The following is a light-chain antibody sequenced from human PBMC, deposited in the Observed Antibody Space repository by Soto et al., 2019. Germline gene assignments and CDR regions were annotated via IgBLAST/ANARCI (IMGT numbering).Light chain of an antibody. J-gene: IGLJ1*01. CDR3: SSYTSSSIDYV. CDR2: EVS. CDR1: SSDVGGYNY. Sequence: QSALTQPASVSGSPGQSITISCTGTSSDVGGYNYVSWYQQHPGKAPKLMIYEVSNRPSGVSNRFSGSKSGNTGSLTISGLQAEDEADYYCSSYTSSSIDYVFGTGTKLTV. V-gene: IGLV2-14*01.